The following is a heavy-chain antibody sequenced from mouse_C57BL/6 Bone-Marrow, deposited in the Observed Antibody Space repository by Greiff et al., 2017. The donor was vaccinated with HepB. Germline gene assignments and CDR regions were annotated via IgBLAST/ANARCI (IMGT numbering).Heavy chain of an antibody. J-gene: IGHJ1*03. CDR3: TRITTVVGYFDV. Sequence: VQLQQSGAELVRPGASVTLSCKASGYTFTDDEMHWVKQTPVHGLEWIGAIDPETGGTAYNQKFKGKAILTADKSSSTAYMELRSLTSEDSAVYYCTRITTVVGYFDVWGTGTTVTVSS. CDR1: GYTFTDDE. V-gene: IGHV1-15*01. D-gene: IGHD1-1*01. CDR2: IDPETGGT.